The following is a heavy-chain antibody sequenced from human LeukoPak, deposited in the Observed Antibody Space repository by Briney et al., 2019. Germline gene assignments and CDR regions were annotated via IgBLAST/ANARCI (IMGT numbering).Heavy chain of an antibody. D-gene: IGHD3-3*01. Sequence: ASVKVSCKASGGTFSSYAISWVRQAPGQGLEWMGGIIPIFGTANYAQKFQGRVTVTTDESTSTAYMELSSLRSEDTAVYYCARALRFLEWLYAFDIWGQGTMVTVSS. CDR3: ARALRFLEWLYAFDI. CDR1: GGTFSSYA. V-gene: IGHV1-69*05. CDR2: IIPIFGTA. J-gene: IGHJ3*02.